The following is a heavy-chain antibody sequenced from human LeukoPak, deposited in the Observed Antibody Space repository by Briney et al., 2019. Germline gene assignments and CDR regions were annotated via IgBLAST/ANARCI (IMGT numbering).Heavy chain of an antibody. D-gene: IGHD3-3*01. V-gene: IGHV3-23*01. CDR1: GFTITGHT. CDR2: IVGPDDRT. J-gene: IGHJ4*02. CDR3: AKDPNPFYDFWIGYK. Sequence: GGSLRLSCAASGFTITGHTMSWLRQAPGKGLEWDSIIVGPDDRTYYADSVKGRFTISRDNSNNTLYLQMNSLRGEDTAVYYCAKDPNPFYDFWIGYKWGQGTLVTVSS.